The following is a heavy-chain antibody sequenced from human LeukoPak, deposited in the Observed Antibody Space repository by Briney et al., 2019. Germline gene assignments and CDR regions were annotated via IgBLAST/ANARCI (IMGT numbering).Heavy chain of an antibody. CDR1: GFTFSSYA. CDR3: ARQNV. V-gene: IGHV3-30-3*01. CDR2: ISYDGSNK. J-gene: IGHJ6*02. Sequence: GGSLRLSCAASGFTFSSYAMHWVRQAPGKGLEWVAVISYDGSNKYYADSVKGRFTISRDNSKNTLYLQMNSLRAEDTAVYYCARQNVWGQGTTVTVSS.